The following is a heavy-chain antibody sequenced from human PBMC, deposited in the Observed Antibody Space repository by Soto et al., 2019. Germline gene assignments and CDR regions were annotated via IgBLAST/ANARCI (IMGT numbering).Heavy chain of an antibody. Sequence: EVQLVESGGGLVKPGGSLRLSCAASGFTFSSYSMNWVRQAPGKGLEWVSSISSSSSYIYYADSVKGRFTISRDNAKNSLYLQMNSLRAEDTAVYYCARAPNLWFGESSSYYYGMDVWGQGTTVTVSS. CDR1: GFTFSSYS. CDR2: ISSSSSYI. CDR3: ARAPNLWFGESSSYYYGMDV. D-gene: IGHD3-10*01. V-gene: IGHV3-21*01. J-gene: IGHJ6*02.